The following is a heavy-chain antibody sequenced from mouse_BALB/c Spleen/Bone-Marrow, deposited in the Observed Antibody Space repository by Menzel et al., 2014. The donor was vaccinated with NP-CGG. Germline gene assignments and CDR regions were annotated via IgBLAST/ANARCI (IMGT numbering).Heavy chain of an antibody. CDR3: ARDENVGIYWYFDV. J-gene: IGHJ1*01. V-gene: IGHV7-3*02. CDR1: GFTFTDYY. Sequence: EVQLVESGGGSVQPGGSLRLSCATSGFTFTDYYMSWVRQPPGKALEWLGFIRNKANGYTTEYSASVKGRFTISRDNSRRILYLQMNTLRAEDSATYYCARDENVGIYWYFDVWGAGTTVIVSS. CDR2: IRNKANGYTT.